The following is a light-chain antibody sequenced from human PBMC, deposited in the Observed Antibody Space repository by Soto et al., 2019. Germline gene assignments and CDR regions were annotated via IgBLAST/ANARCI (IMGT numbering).Light chain of an antibody. CDR2: RAS. CDR3: QQYDNWPPYT. V-gene: IGKV3-15*01. CDR1: QSVSSN. J-gene: IGKJ2*01. Sequence: EIVMTQSPATLSVSPGERATLSCRASQSVSSNLAWYQQKPGHAPRLLVYRASTRATGIPARVSGSGSGTEFTLTISSLQSEDFAVYYCQQYDNWPPYTFGQGTKLEIK.